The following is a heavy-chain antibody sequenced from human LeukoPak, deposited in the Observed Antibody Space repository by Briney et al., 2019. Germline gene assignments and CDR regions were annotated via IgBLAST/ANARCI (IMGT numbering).Heavy chain of an antibody. CDR2: ISSSSFKI. Sequence: PGGSLRLSCAASEFTFVRYAMNWVRQAPGKGLEGVSYISSSSFKIGYADSVKGRFTISRDNSKNSLYLQMDSLRVEDTAVYYCVRDPSYGSSWYYFMHVWGKGTTVTVSS. V-gene: IGHV3-48*04. CDR3: VRDPSYGSSWYYFMHV. J-gene: IGHJ6*03. CDR1: EFTFVRYA. D-gene: IGHD6-13*01.